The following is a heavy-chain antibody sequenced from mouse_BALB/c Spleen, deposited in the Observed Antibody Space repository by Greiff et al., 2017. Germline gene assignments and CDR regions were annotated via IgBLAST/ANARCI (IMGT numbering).Heavy chain of an antibody. D-gene: IGHD2-14*01. CDR3: ARETYYRYDVHWYFDV. V-gene: IGHV2-6-7*01. CDR1: GFSLTGYG. J-gene: IGHJ1*01. Sequence: QVQLQQSGPGLVAPSQSLSITCTVSGFSLTGYGVNWVRQPPGKGLEWLGMIWGDGSTDYNSALKSRLSISKDNSKSQVFLKMNSLQTDDTARYYCARETYYRYDVHWYFDVWGAGTTVTVSS. CDR2: IWGDGST.